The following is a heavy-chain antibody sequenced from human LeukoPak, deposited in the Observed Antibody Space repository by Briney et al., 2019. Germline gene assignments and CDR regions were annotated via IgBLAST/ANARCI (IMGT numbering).Heavy chain of an antibody. V-gene: IGHV3-33*01. CDR2: IWHDGSNK. Sequence: GGSLRLSCAASGFTFSNYGIHWVREAPGKGLEWVAVIWHDGSNKYYADSVKGRFTISRDNSNNTLYLQTNSLRVEATALSYFAIGNAARPEEWFDPWGQGTLVSVSS. J-gene: IGHJ5*02. CDR1: GFTFSNYG. CDR3: AIGNAARPEEWFDP. D-gene: IGHD6-6*01.